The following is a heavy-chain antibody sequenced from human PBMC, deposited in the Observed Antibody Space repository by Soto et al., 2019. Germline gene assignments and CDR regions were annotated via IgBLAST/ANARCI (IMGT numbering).Heavy chain of an antibody. D-gene: IGHD6-19*01. Sequence: GASVTVSCKASVYTFTSYGISWVRQAPGQGLEWMGWISAYNGNTNYAQKLQGRVTMTTDTSTSTAYMELRSLRSDDTAVYYCARDGSGIAVAGTNAFDIWGQGTMVTVSS. CDR2: ISAYNGNT. CDR3: ARDGSGIAVAGTNAFDI. V-gene: IGHV1-18*01. CDR1: VYTFTSYG. J-gene: IGHJ3*02.